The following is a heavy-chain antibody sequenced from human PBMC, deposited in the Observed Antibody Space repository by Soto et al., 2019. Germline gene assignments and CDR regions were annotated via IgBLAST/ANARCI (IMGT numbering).Heavy chain of an antibody. V-gene: IGHV1-3*01. J-gene: IGHJ4*02. CDR1: GYTFTSYA. D-gene: IGHD3-22*01. CDR2: INAGNGNT. CDR3: ARGSGPMIEWH. Sequence: ASVKVSCKASGYTFTSYAMHWVRQAPGQRLDWMGWINAGNGNTKYSQKFQGRVTITRDTSASTVYMELSSLISEDTAVYYCARGSGPMIEWHWGQGTLVTVSS.